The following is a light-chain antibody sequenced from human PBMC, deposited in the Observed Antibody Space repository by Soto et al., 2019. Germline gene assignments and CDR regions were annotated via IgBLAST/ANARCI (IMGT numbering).Light chain of an antibody. Sequence: DIQMTQSPSSLSASVGDRVTITCRASQSISSYLNWYQHKPGKPPKLLIYAASSLQSGVPSRFSGSGSGTDFTLTISSLQPEDFATYYCQQSYSTPFTFGPGTKVDIK. V-gene: IGKV1-39*01. J-gene: IGKJ3*01. CDR1: QSISSY. CDR2: AAS. CDR3: QQSYSTPFT.